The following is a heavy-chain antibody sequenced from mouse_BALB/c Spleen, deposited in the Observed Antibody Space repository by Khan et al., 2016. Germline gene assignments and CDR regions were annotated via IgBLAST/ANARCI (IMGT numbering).Heavy chain of an antibody. J-gene: IGHJ1*01. CDR2: INPDSSTI. CDR3: ANTCSCFDV. CDR1: GFAFSRYW. D-gene: IGHD3-1*01. V-gene: IGHV4-1*02. Sequence: VKLLESGGGLVQPGGSLKLSCAASGFAFSRYWMSWVRQAPGQGLEWIGEINPDSSTINYKPSLKDKSIISRDNAKNTLYLQLSNVRSEDTALFYSANTCSCFDVWGAGTTVTVSS.